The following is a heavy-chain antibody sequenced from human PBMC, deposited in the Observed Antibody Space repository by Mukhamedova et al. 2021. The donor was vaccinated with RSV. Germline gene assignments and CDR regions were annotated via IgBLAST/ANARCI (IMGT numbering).Heavy chain of an antibody. D-gene: IGHD4-17*01. J-gene: IGHJ5*02. CDR3: AAGDPSSRFDP. Sequence: GQGLEWMGWISAYNGNTNYAQKLQGRVTMTTDTSTSTAYMELRSLRSDDTAVYYCAAGDPSSRFDPWGQGTLVTVSS. CDR2: ISAYNGNT. V-gene: IGHV1-18*01.